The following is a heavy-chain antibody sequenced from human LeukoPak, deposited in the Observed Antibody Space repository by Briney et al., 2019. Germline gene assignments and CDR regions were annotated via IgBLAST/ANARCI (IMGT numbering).Heavy chain of an antibody. V-gene: IGHV3-33*01. Sequence: GRSLRLSCAASGFTFSNFGMHWVRQAPGKGLEWVAVMLYDGNNRYYADSVKGRFTISRDNSKNTLYLQMNSLRAEDTAVYHCARAYGDYVMYYFDYWGQGILVTVSS. J-gene: IGHJ4*02. D-gene: IGHD4-17*01. CDR3: ARAYGDYVMYYFDY. CDR2: MLYDGNNR. CDR1: GFTFSNFG.